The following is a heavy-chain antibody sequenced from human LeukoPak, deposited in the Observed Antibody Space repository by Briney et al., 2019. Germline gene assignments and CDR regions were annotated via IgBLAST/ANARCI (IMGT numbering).Heavy chain of an antibody. CDR2: ISGSGGTT. V-gene: IGHV3-23*01. D-gene: IGHD4-17*01. CDR1: GFTFSSYV. Sequence: PGGSLRLSCAASGFTFSSYVMSWVRQAPGKGLEWVSGISGSGGTTYYADSAKGRFTISRDNSKNTLYLEMNSLRADDTAVYYCAKDGDQVTVPKVDYWGQGTLVTVSS. J-gene: IGHJ4*02. CDR3: AKDGDQVTVPKVDY.